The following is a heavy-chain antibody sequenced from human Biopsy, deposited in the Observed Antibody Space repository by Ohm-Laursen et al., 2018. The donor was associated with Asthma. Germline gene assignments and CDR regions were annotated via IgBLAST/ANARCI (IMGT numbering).Heavy chain of an antibody. J-gene: IGHJ4*02. CDR1: GGTFRTYS. CDR3: AIDLYGTGCYD. V-gene: IGHV1-69*01. CDR2: IIPIFRTP. Sequence: GSSVKVSCKGSGGTFRTYSINWVRQAPGQGLEWLGGIIPIFRTPNYAQKFLGRINIIADESALTAYLELSSLTAEDSAFYFCAIDLYGTGCYDWGLGTVLSVSS. D-gene: IGHD3-10*01.